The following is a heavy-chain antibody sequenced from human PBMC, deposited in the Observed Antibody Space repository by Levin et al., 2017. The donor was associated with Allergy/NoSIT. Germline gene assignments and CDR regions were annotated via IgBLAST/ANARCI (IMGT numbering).Heavy chain of an antibody. CDR1: GGSFSGYY. J-gene: IGHJ6*03. D-gene: IGHD6-6*01. CDR2: INHSGST. V-gene: IGHV4-34*01. CDR3: ARGRRSIAARPGYYYMDV. Sequence: PSETLSLTCAVYGGSFSGYYWSWIRQPPGKGLEWIGEINHSGSTNYNPSLKSRVTISVDTSKNQFSLKLTSVTAADTAVYYCARGRRSIAARPGYYYMDVWGTGTTVTVSS.